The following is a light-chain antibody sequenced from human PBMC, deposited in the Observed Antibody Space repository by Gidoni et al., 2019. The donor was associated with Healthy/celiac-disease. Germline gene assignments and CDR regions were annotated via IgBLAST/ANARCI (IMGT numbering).Light chain of an antibody. V-gene: IGKV1-39*01. CDR3: QQSYSTPPYT. J-gene: IGKJ2*01. Sequence: DIQLTQSPSSLSASVGDRVTITCRASQSISSYLNWYQQKPGTAPKLLIYAASSWQSGVPSRCSGSGSGTDVTLTISSLQPEDFATYYCQQSYSTPPYTFGQGTKLEIK. CDR1: QSISSY. CDR2: AAS.